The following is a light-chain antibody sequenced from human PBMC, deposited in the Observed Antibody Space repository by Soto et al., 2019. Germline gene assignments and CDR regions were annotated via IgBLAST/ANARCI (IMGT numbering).Light chain of an antibody. J-gene: IGLJ3*02. CDR2: DVS. CDR3: CSYAGFYTLV. CDR1: ASDVGGYSY. V-gene: IGLV2-11*01. Sequence: QSVLTQPRSVSGSPGQSVTISCTGTASDVGGYSYVSWYQQHPGKVPKLIIYDVSKWPSGVPDRFSGSKSGNTASLTISGLQAEDEGDYYCCSYAGFYTLVFGGGTKLTVL.